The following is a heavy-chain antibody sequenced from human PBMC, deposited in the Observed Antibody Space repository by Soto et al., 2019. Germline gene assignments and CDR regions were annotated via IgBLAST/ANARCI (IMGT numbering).Heavy chain of an antibody. CDR2: ISGSGGST. CDR3: AKDSYYDILTGYDD. V-gene: IGHV3-23*01. D-gene: IGHD3-9*01. CDR1: GFTFSSYA. Sequence: GGSLRLSCAASGFTFSSYAMSWVRQAPGMGLEWVSAISGSGGSTWHADSVKGRFTISRDNSKNTLYLQMNSLRAEDTAVYYCAKDSYYDILTGYDDWGQRTLVTVSS. J-gene: IGHJ4*02.